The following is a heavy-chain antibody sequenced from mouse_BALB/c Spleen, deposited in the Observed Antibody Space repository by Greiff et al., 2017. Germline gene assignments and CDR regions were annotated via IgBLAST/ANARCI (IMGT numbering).Heavy chain of an antibody. J-gene: IGHJ4*01. Sequence: EVKLMESGGGLVQPGGSRKLSCAASGFTFSSFGMHWVRQAPEKGLEWVAYISSGSSTIYYADTVKGRFTISRDNPKNTLFLQMTSLRSEDTAMYYCARNYYRYDGGAMDYWGRGTSVTVSS. V-gene: IGHV5-17*02. CDR1: GFTFSSFG. D-gene: IGHD2-14*01. CDR2: ISSGSSTI. CDR3: ARNYYRYDGGAMDY.